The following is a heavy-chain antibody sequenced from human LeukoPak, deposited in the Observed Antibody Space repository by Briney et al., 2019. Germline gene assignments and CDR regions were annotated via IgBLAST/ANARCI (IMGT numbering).Heavy chain of an antibody. J-gene: IGHJ6*04. Sequence: ASVKVSCKASGYTFTSYDISWVRQAPGQGLEWMRWISAYNGNTNYAQKLQGRVTMTTDTSTSTAYMELRSLRSDDTAVYYCARDPGFDVVVPAAMNYYYYYGMDVWGKGTTVTVSS. CDR2: ISAYNGNT. CDR1: GYTFTSYD. CDR3: ARDPGFDVVVPAAMNYYYYYGMDV. D-gene: IGHD2-2*01. V-gene: IGHV1-18*04.